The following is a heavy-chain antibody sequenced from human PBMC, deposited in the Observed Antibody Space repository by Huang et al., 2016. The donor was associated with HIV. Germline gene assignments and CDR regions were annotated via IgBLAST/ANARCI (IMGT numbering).Heavy chain of an antibody. J-gene: IGHJ4*02. V-gene: IGHV3-30*18. CDR3: AKDGADEEWDIDY. D-gene: IGHD1-26*01. CDR1: GFSFSTDG. Sequence: VQLVESGGGVVQPGRSLRLACAASGFSFSTDGLHWVRQAPGKGLEWVAGISYDGRNKEYAHSVKGRFTISRDTSENKVYLQMNSLRHEDTAVYYCAKDGADEEWDIDYWGQGTLVTVSS. CDR2: ISYDGRNK.